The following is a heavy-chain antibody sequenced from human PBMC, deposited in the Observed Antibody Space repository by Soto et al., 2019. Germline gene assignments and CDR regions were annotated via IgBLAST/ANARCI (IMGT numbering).Heavy chain of an antibody. V-gene: IGHV3-21*04. Sequence: EVQLVESGGGLVKPGGSLRVSCAASGFTFSDYSMNWVRQAPGKGLEWLSSITSTGSYIYYADSVKGRFTISRDNAGSSLFLQMNSLRAEDTALYYCTKGGYDLIYYFGMDVWGQGTTVTVSS. CDR3: TKGGYDLIYYFGMDV. D-gene: IGHD5-12*01. CDR2: ITSTGSYI. CDR1: GFTFSDYS. J-gene: IGHJ6*02.